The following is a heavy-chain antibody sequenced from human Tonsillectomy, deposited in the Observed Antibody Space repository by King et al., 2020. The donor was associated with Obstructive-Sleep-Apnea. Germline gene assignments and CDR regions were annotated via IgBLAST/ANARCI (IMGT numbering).Heavy chain of an antibody. CDR1: GYTFTSYG. Sequence: QLVQSGAEVKKPGASVKVSCKASGYTFTSYGISWVRQAPGQGLEWMGWIIAYNGNTNYAQKLQGIVTMTTDTSTSTAYIGLRSLRSDDTAVYYCARAPPAYCGGDCYSGNYFDYWGQGTLVTVSS. D-gene: IGHD2-21*02. J-gene: IGHJ4*02. CDR3: ARAPPAYCGGDCYSGNYFDY. CDR2: IIAYNGNT. V-gene: IGHV1-18*04.